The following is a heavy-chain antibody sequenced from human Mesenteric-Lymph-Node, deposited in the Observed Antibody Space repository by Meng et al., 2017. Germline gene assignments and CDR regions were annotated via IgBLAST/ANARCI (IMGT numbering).Heavy chain of an antibody. CDR3: ARVGWRQWSFDL. CDR2: IYYSGST. Sequence: HVQRPESVPGLVKPSKTLSLTCTVSGGSISSGDYYWSWIRQPPGKGLELIGHIYYSGSTSDNPSLKSRVTISVDTSNNQFSLKLSSVTAADTAVYYCARVGWRQWSFDLWGRGTLVTVSS. J-gene: IGHJ2*01. D-gene: IGHD5-18*01. V-gene: IGHV4-30-4*01. CDR1: GGSISSGDYY.